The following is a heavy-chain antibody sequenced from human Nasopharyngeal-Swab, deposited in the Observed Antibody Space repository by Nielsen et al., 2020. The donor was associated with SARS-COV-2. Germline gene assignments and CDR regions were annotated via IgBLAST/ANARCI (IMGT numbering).Heavy chain of an antibody. Sequence: ASVKVPCKASGYTFTSYGISWVRQAPGQGLEWMGWISAYNGNTNYAQKLQGRVTMTTDTSTSTAYMELRSLRSDDTAVYYCASPATVVTLDAFDIWGQGTMVTVSS. V-gene: IGHV1-18*01. CDR2: ISAYNGNT. D-gene: IGHD4-23*01. CDR1: GYTFTSYG. J-gene: IGHJ3*02. CDR3: ASPATVVTLDAFDI.